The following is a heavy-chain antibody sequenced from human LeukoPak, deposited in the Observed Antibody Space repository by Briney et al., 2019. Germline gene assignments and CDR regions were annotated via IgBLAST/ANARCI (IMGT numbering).Heavy chain of an antibody. D-gene: IGHD3-10*01. CDR2: IYHTGSN. CDR1: SGSVSSYY. CDR3: ARDSYYFGSGSDNTPYNWFDP. J-gene: IGHJ5*02. Sequence: SETLSLTCLVSSGSVSSYYWTWIRQPPGKGLEWIGYIYHTGSNNYSPSLKSRVTMYVDTSKNQLSLKLSSVTAADTAMYYCARDSYYFGSGSDNTPYNWFDPWGQGTLVTVSS. V-gene: IGHV4-4*08.